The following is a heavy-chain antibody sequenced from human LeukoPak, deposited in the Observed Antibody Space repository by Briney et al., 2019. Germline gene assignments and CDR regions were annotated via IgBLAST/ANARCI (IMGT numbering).Heavy chain of an antibody. V-gene: IGHV4-59*08. J-gene: IGHJ4*02. Sequence: PSETLSLTCTVSGGSTSSYYWSWIRQPPGKGLEWIGYIYYSGSTNYNPSLKSRVTISVDTSKNQFSLKLSSVTAADTAVYYCARLGEYSGYGADYFDYWGQGTLVTVSS. CDR2: IYYSGST. CDR1: GGSTSSYY. CDR3: ARLGEYSGYGADYFDY. D-gene: IGHD5-12*01.